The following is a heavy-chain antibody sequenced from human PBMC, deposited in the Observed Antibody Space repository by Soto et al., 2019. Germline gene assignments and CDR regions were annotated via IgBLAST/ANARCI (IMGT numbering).Heavy chain of an antibody. J-gene: IGHJ4*02. CDR3: ARGPGWFGEFRDFDY. V-gene: IGHV4-30-4*01. Sequence: PSLTCTVSGGSISSGDYYWSWIRQPPGKGLEWIGYIYYSGSTYYNPSLKSRVTISVDTSKNQLSLKLSSVTAADTAVYYCARGPGWFGEFRDFDYWGQGTLVTVSS. CDR1: GGSISSGDYY. CDR2: IYYSGST. D-gene: IGHD3-10*01.